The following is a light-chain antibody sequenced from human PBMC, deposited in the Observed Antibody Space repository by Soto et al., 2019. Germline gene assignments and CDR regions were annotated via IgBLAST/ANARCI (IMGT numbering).Light chain of an antibody. CDR1: QGIRNL. CDR3: QKYSSVPV. J-gene: IGKJ3*01. V-gene: IGKV1-27*01. Sequence: DIQMTQSPTSLSASVGDRDTITCRASQGIRNLVAWYQQKPGKPPKLLIYAASTLQSGVPSRFSGSGSGTDFTLTINSLQPEDVATYSCQKYSSVPVFGPGTKVEI. CDR2: AAS.